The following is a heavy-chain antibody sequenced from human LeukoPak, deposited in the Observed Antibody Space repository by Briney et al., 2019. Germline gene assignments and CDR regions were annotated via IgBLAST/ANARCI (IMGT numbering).Heavy chain of an antibody. V-gene: IGHV3-23*01. D-gene: IGHD3-10*01. Sequence: PGGSLRLSCAASGFTFSSYAMSWVRQAPGKGLGWVSAISGSGGSTYYADSVKGRFTISRDNSKNTLYLQMNSLRAEDTAVYYCARILWFRGRTFDYWGQGTLVTVSS. CDR3: ARILWFRGRTFDY. CDR2: ISGSGGST. CDR1: GFTFSSYA. J-gene: IGHJ4*02.